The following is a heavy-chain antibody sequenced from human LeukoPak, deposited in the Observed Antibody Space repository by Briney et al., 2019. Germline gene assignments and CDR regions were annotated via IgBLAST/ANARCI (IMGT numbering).Heavy chain of an antibody. J-gene: IGHJ3*02. CDR2: ISRNSGSI. CDR1: GFTFDDYA. CDR3: AKENTRGAFDI. Sequence: GGSLRLSCAASGFTFDDYAMHWVRQAPGKGLEWVSGISRNSGSIGYADSVKGRFTISRDNAKNSLYLQMNSLRAEDTALYYCAKENTRGAFDIWGQGTMVTVSS. V-gene: IGHV3-9*01. D-gene: IGHD2-2*01.